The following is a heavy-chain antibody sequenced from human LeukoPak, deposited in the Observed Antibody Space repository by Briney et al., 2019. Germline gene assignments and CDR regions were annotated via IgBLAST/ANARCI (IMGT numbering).Heavy chain of an antibody. Sequence: PGGSLRLSCAASGFTFDDYAMHWVRRAPGKGLGWVSLTSGDGGSTYYADSVKGRFTISRDNSKNSLYLQMNSLRTEDTALYHCAKDRGWYDYWGQGTLVTVSS. D-gene: IGHD6-19*01. CDR2: TSGDGGST. CDR3: AKDRGWYDY. V-gene: IGHV3-43*02. J-gene: IGHJ4*02. CDR1: GFTFDDYA.